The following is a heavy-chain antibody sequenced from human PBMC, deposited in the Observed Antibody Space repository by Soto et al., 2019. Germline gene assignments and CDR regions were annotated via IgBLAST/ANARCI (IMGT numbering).Heavy chain of an antibody. Sequence: QVQLVQSGAEVKKPGASVKVSCKASGYTFTSYTITWVRQAPGQGLEWMGWISAYNGITNYAQKLQXXVXMXXDTSTSTAYMELRSLRSDDTAVYYCARVENRCSDYWGRGTLVTVSS. CDR1: GYTFTSYT. D-gene: IGHD3-10*02. CDR2: ISAYNGIT. V-gene: IGHV1-18*01. CDR3: ARVENRCSDY. J-gene: IGHJ4*02.